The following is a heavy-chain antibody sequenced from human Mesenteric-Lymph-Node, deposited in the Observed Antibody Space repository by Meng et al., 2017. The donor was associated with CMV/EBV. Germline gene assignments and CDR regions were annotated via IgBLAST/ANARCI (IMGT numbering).Heavy chain of an antibody. Sequence: RSSGYYWSWIRRPPGKGLGWIAYIYYSGSTSYNPSLNSRVTISKGMSTNQFSLKLTSVTAADTAVYYCARQVTYGSGSSRIDAFDIWGQGTMVTV. V-gene: IGHV4-61*07. D-gene: IGHD3-10*01. CDR2: IYYSGST. CDR3: ARQVTYGSGSSRIDAFDI. CDR1: RSSGYY. J-gene: IGHJ3*02.